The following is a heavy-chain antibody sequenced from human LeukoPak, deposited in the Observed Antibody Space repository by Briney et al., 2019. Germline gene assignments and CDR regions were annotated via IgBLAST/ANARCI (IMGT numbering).Heavy chain of an antibody. V-gene: IGHV4-39*07. CDR2: IYYSGST. CDR1: GGSISSSSYY. CDR3: ARGYRKWLLRPHLDY. D-gene: IGHD3-22*01. J-gene: IGHJ4*02. Sequence: PSETLSLTCTVSGGSISSSSYYWGWIRQPPGKGLEWIGSIYYSGSTYYNPSLKSRVTISVDTSKNQFSLKLSSVTAADTAVYYCARGYRKWLLRPHLDYWGQGTLVTVSS.